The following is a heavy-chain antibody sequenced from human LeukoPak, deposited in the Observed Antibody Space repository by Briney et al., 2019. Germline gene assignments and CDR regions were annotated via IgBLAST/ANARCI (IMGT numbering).Heavy chain of an antibody. V-gene: IGHV3-7*05. J-gene: IGHJ3*01. D-gene: IGHD5-24*01. CDR2: IKHDGSEQ. Sequence: PGGSLRLSCAASGFTFSGYWMAWVRQAPGKGLEWVASIKHDGSEQYYVDSVKGRFTISRDNAKNLLYLQMNSLRAEDSAVYYCARAYQSRDAMWGQGTTVTVSS. CDR1: GFTFSGYW. CDR3: ARAYQSRDAM.